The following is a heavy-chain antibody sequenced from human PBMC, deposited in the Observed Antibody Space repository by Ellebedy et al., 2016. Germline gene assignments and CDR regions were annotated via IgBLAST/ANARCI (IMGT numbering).Heavy chain of an antibody. Sequence: SVKVSXXASGGTFSSYAISWVRQAPGQGLEWMGGIIPIFGTANYAQKFQGRVTITADESTSTAYMELSSLRSEDTAVYYCASSYCSGGSCYSGGYYYYYGMDVWGQGTTVTVSS. CDR3: ASSYCSGGSCYSGGYYYYYGMDV. D-gene: IGHD2-15*01. J-gene: IGHJ6*02. CDR2: IIPIFGTA. V-gene: IGHV1-69*13. CDR1: GGTFSSYA.